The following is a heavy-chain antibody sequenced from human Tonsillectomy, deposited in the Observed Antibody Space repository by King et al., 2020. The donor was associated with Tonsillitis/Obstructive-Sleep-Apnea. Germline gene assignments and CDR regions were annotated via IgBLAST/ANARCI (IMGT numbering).Heavy chain of an antibody. CDR2: ISGSGGST. CDR3: AKGPDYGEGGFDY. V-gene: IGHV3-23*04. CDR1: GFTFSSYA. J-gene: IGHJ4*02. D-gene: IGHD4-17*01. Sequence: DVQLVESGGGLVQPEGSLRLSCAASGFTFSSYAMSWVRQAPGKGLEWVSAISGSGGSTYYADSVKGRFTISRDNSKNTLYLQMNSLRAEDTALYYCAKGPDYGEGGFDYWGQGTLVTVSS.